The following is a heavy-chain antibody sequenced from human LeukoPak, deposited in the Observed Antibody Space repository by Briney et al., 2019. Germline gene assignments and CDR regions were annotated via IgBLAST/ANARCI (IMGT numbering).Heavy chain of an antibody. Sequence: GGSLGLSCVASGFTFRSFTMNWVRQTPGKGLEWVSALSGSGGSAYYADSVKGRFTISRDNSKNALYLQMNSLRAEDTAMYYRADPYDFLTGYHSGYWGQGTLVTVSS. CDR2: LSGSGGSA. CDR3: ADPYDFLTGYHSGY. J-gene: IGHJ4*02. CDR1: GFTFRSFT. D-gene: IGHD3-9*01. V-gene: IGHV3-23*01.